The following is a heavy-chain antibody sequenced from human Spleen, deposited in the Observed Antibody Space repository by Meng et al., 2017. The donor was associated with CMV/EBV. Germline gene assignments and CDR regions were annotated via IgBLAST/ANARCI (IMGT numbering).Heavy chain of an antibody. V-gene: IGHV4-39*07. D-gene: IGHD2-2*01. CDR1: GGPIGINNYY. CDR3: ARTYIVLVPATIPYGFDY. J-gene: IGHJ4*02. CDR2: IYYTGTT. Sequence: SETLSLTCTVSGGPIGINNYYWAWIRQPPGKGLEWIAAIYYTGTTYYNPSLKSRVTILLDTSKNHSSLKLSSVTAADTAVYYCARTYIVLVPATIPYGFDYWGQGSMVTVSS.